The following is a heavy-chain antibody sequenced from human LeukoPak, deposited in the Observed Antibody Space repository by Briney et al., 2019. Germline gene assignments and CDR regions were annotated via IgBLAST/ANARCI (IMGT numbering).Heavy chain of an antibody. CDR2: ISAYNGNT. CDR1: GYTFTSYG. V-gene: IGHV1-18*01. J-gene: IGHJ4*02. CDR3: ARGAPISNKWELPAFFAY. D-gene: IGHD1-26*01. Sequence: AAVKVSFKGSGYTFTSYGIGWVRQARGQGLEWMGWISAYNGNTNYAQKRQGRVTMTTDTYTSTAYMELSSLRSDDTAVYYCARGAPISNKWELPAFFAYWGQGTLVTVSS.